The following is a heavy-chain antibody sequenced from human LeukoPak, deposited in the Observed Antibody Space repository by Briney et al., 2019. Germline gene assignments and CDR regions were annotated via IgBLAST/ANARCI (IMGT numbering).Heavy chain of an antibody. J-gene: IGHJ4*02. V-gene: IGHV4-59*11. CDR3: ARGGNELVA. Sequence: SETLSLTCDVYGGSISGHYWSWIRQPPGKGLEWIGYIYYSGSTNYNPSLKSRVTMSVDTSKNQFSLKLSSVTAADTAVYYCARGGNELVAWGQGTLVTVSS. CDR2: IYYSGST. CDR1: GGSISGHY. D-gene: IGHD6-13*01.